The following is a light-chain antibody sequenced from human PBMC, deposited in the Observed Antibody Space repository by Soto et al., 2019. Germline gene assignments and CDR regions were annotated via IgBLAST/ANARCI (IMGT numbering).Light chain of an antibody. CDR3: KQYNSYSLS. J-gene: IGKJ4*01. Sequence: DIQMTQSPSTLSASVGDRVTITCRASQRISRWLAWYQHKPGSAPNLLIYEASTLEGGVPSRFSGSGSGTEFTLTISSVQPVDFATYYCKQYNSYSLSFGGGTKVEIK. CDR2: EAS. V-gene: IGKV1-5*01. CDR1: QRISRW.